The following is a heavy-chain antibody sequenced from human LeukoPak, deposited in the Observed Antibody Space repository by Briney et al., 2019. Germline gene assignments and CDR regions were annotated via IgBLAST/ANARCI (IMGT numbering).Heavy chain of an antibody. CDR1: EFTFSSYW. CDR2: INIDGSIT. Sequence: GGSLRLSCAASEFTFSSYWMHWVRHAPGKGLVWVSRINIDGSITSSADSVKGRFTISRDNAKNTLYLQMDSLRAEDTAVYYCARSSGWDGGTGYFDYWGQGTLVTVSS. CDR3: ARSSGWDGGTGYFDY. D-gene: IGHD6-19*01. V-gene: IGHV3-74*01. J-gene: IGHJ4*02.